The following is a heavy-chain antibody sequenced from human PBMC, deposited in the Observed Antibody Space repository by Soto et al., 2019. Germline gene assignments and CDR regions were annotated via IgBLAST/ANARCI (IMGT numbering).Heavy chain of an antibody. V-gene: IGHV1-46*03. D-gene: IGHD2-15*01. CDR3: ARASASVHCSGGSCLSFDY. CDR1: GYTFTSYY. CDR2: INPSGGST. J-gene: IGHJ4*02. Sequence: ASVKVSCKASGYTFTSYYMHWVRQAPGQGLEWMGIINPSGGSTSYAQKFQGRVTMTRDTSTSTVYMELSSLRSEDTAVYYCARASASVHCSGGSCLSFDYWGQGTLVTVSS.